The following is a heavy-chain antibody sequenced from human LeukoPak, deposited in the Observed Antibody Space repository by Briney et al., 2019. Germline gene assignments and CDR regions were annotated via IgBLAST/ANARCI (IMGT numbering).Heavy chain of an antibody. D-gene: IGHD3-10*01. V-gene: IGHV3-30*18. CDR2: ISYDGSNK. J-gene: IGHJ6*02. Sequence: AGGSLRLSCAASGFTFSSYGMHWVRQAPGKGLEWVAVISYDGSNKYYADSVKGRFTISRDNSKNTLYLQMNSLRAEDTAVYYCAKAGYRGYYYGMDVWGQGTTVTVSS. CDR3: AKAGYRGYYYGMDV. CDR1: GFTFSSYG.